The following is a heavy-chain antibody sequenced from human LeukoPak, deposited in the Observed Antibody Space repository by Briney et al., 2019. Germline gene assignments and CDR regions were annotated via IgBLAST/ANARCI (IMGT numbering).Heavy chain of an antibody. D-gene: IGHD2-15*01. V-gene: IGHV3-33*01. CDR1: GFTFNNYG. Sequence: GRSLRLSCAASGFTFNNYGFHWVRQAPGKGLEWVAVIWYDGGKTYYVDSVKGRFTISRDNSKNTVYLQMNSLRAEDTAMYYCARDGSGGAYAWFDPWGQGTLVTVSS. CDR2: IWYDGGKT. CDR3: ARDGSGGAYAWFDP. J-gene: IGHJ5*02.